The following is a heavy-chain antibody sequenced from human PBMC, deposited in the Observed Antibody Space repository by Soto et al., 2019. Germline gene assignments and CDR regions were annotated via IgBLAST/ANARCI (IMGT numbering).Heavy chain of an antibody. CDR2: ISYGGSNK. CDR1: GFTFSSYA. V-gene: IGHV3-30-3*01. Sequence: QVQLVESGGGVVQPGRSLRLSCAASGFTFSSYAMHWVRQAPGKGLEWVAVISYGGSNKYYADSVKGRFTISRDNSKNTLYLQMNSLRAEDTAVYYCARPHCISTSCYAVNTGFDYWGQGTLVTVSS. CDR3: ARPHCISTSCYAVNTGFDY. D-gene: IGHD2-2*01. J-gene: IGHJ4*02.